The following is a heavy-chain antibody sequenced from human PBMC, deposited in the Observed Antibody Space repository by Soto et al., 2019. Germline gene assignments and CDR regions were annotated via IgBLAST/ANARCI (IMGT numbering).Heavy chain of an antibody. CDR3: ARVWVGTTFAYYYGMDV. CDR1: GYTLTTYG. D-gene: IGHD1-1*01. J-gene: IGHJ6*02. V-gene: IGHV1-18*01. CDR2: ISAYNGNT. Sequence: QVQLVQSGAEVKKPGASVKVSFKASGYTLTTYGINWVRQAPGQGLEWIGWISAYNGNTNYAQKLQGRVTMTTDTSTSTAYMELRSLRSDDTAVHYCARVWVGTTFAYYYGMDVWGQGTTVTVSS.